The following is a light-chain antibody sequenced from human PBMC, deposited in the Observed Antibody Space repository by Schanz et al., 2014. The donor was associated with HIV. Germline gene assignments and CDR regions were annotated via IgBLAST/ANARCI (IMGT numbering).Light chain of an antibody. CDR1: SSDVGDFNF. J-gene: IGLJ2*01. CDR3: SSYAGSNNVI. CDR2: DFS. V-gene: IGLV2-14*03. Sequence: QSALTQPTSVSGSPGQSITISCTVASSDVGDFNFVSWYQQHPGKAPKLMIYDFSDRPSGISSRFSGSKSGNTASLTVSGLLTEDEADYYCSSYAGSNNVIFGGGTKLTVL.